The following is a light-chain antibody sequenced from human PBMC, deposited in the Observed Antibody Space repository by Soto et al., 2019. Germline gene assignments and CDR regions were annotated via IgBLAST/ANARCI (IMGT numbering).Light chain of an antibody. Sequence: QSAPTQPASVSGAPGQSITISCTGTSRDVGAFNYVSWYQQHPGKAPKLMIFDVSNRPSGVSNRFSGSKSGNTASLTISGLQAEDEADYYCNSYTSTNSYVFGTGTKVTVL. CDR3: NSYTSTNSYV. J-gene: IGLJ1*01. V-gene: IGLV2-14*01. CDR2: DVS. CDR1: SRDVGAFNY.